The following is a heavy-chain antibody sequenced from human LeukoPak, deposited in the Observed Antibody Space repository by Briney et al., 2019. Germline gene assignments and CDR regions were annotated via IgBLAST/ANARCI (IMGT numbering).Heavy chain of an antibody. CDR2: IYSGGST. V-gene: IGHV3-66*02. J-gene: IGHJ4*02. D-gene: IGHD2-2*01. Sequence: GGSLRLSCAASGFTVSSNYMSWVRQAPGKGLEWVSVIYSGGSTYYADSVKGRFTISRDNSKNTLYLQMNSLRAEDTAVYYCARGGGLYCSSTSCRSPFDYWGQGTLVTISS. CDR3: ARGGGLYCSSTSCRSPFDY. CDR1: GFTVSSNY.